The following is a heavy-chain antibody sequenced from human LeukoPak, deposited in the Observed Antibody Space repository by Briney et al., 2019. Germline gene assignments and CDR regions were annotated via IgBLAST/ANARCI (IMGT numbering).Heavy chain of an antibody. CDR1: GFTFSSYG. Sequence: GGSLRLSCAASGFTFSSYGMHWVRQAPGKGLEWVAVIWYDGSNKYYADSVKGRFTISRDNSKNTLYLQMNSLRAEDTAVYYCAKMTTVTSLPDYWGQGTLVTVSS. CDR3: AKMTTVTSLPDY. J-gene: IGHJ4*02. CDR2: IWYDGSNK. V-gene: IGHV3-33*06. D-gene: IGHD4-17*01.